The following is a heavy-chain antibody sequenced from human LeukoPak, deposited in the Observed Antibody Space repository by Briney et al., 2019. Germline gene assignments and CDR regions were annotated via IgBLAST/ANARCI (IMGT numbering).Heavy chain of an antibody. J-gene: IGHJ4*02. CDR1: GFTFSSYS. D-gene: IGHD4-17*01. CDR3: ARVRNLRGDY. V-gene: IGHV3-48*01. Sequence: PGGSLRLSCAASGFTFSSYSMNWVRQAPGKGLEWVSYISSGSSTICYADSVKGRFTISRDNAKNSLYLQMNSLRAEDTAVYYCARVRNLRGDYWGQGTLVTVSS. CDR2: ISSGSSTI.